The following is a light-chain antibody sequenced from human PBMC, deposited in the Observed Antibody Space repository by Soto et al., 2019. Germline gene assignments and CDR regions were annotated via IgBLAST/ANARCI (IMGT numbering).Light chain of an antibody. CDR2: DVT. CDR1: TGDIGGYNH. CDR3: CSYASTGTGV. Sequence: QSALTQPASVSGSPGQSITISCTGTTGDIGGYNHVSWYQQHPGKAPKLLIYDVTVRPSGLSDRFSGSKSVNTASLTISGLQTEDEADYYCCSYASTGTGVFGGGTKVTVL. V-gene: IGLV2-14*03. J-gene: IGLJ3*02.